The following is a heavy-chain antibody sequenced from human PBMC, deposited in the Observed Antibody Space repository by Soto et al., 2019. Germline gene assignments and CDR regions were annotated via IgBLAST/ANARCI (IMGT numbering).Heavy chain of an antibody. Sequence: EVQLLESGGGLVQPGGSLRLSCAASGFTFSSYAMSWVRQAPGKGLEWVSAISGSGGSTYYTDSVKGRFTISRDNCKNTLYLQIDSLRAEDRAVCYCAKGGYSDCSGYYYYVMDVWGQGTTVTVSS. V-gene: IGHV3-23*01. CDR1: GFTFSSYA. D-gene: IGHD3-22*01. J-gene: IGHJ6*02. CDR2: ISGSGGST. CDR3: AKGGYSDCSGYYYYVMDV.